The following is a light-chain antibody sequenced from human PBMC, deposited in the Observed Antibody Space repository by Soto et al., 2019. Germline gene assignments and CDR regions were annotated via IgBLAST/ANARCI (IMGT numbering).Light chain of an antibody. CDR3: SSYTGGNPSYV. J-gene: IGLJ1*01. CDR2: EVT. CDR1: SSDVGGYDY. V-gene: IGLV2-8*01. Sequence: SALTQPPSSSGSPGQSVTISCTGTSSDVGGYDYVSWYQQQPGKAPKLMIYEVTIRPSGVSDRFSGSKSGNTVSLTVSGLQAEDEADYYCSSYTGGNPSYVFGTGTKV.